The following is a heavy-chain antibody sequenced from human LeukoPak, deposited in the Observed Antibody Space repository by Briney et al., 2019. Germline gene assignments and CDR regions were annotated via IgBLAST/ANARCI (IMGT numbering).Heavy chain of an antibody. CDR3: ARDDRVPISDSGSYYGPRVFLH. J-gene: IGHJ4*02. V-gene: IGHV3-48*02. D-gene: IGHD3-10*01. CDR1: GFTFSSHS. Sequence: AGSLRLSCAASGFTFSSHSMNWVRQAPGKGLEWVSYISSRSSTKYYADSVKGRFTISRDNAKNSLYLQMNSLRDEDTAVYYCARDDRVPISDSGSYYGPRVFLHWGQGALFSASS. CDR2: ISSRSSTK.